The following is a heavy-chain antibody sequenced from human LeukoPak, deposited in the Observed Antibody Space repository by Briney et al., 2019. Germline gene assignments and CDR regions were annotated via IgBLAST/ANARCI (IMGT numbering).Heavy chain of an antibody. D-gene: IGHD2-2*01. Sequence: SETLSLTCAVYGGSFSGYYWSWIRQPPGKGLEWIGYIYYSGSTNYNPSLKSRVTISVDTSKNQFSLNLTSVTTADTAVYYCARVSCSSTSCPRRDALDVWGQGTMVTVSS. J-gene: IGHJ3*01. CDR3: ARVSCSSTSCPRRDALDV. V-gene: IGHV4-59*01. CDR1: GGSFSGYY. CDR2: IYYSGST.